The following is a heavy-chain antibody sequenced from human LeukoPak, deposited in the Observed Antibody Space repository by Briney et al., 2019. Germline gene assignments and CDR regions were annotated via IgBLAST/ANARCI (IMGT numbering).Heavy chain of an antibody. CDR2: INHSGST. CDR3: ARGTKSRTDY. V-gene: IGHV4-34*01. CDR1: GGSFSGYY. J-gene: IGHJ4*02. Sequence: SETLSLTCAVYGGSFSGYYWSWIRQPPGKGLEWIGEINHSGSTNYNPSLKSRVTISVDTSKNQFSLELSSVTAADTAVYYCARGTKSRTDYWGQGTLVTVSS.